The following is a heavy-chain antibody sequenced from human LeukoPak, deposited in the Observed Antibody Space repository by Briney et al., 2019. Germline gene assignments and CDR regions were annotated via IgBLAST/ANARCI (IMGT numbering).Heavy chain of an antibody. V-gene: IGHV3-23*01. CDR1: GFIFSSYA. D-gene: IGHD3/OR15-3a*01. CDR2: IGDSGVPT. Sequence: PGGSLRLSCAASGFIFSSYAMHWVRQAPGRGLEWVSSIGDSGVPTYYADSVKGRFTISRDNSQNTLYLQMNSLRANDTAVYYCAKVATWTYFDSWGQGTLVTVSS. J-gene: IGHJ4*02. CDR3: AKVATWTYFDS.